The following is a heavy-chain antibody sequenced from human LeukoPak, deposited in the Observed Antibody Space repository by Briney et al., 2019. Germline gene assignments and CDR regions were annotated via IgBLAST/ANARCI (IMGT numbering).Heavy chain of an antibody. CDR1: GFTFSSNW. Sequence: GGSLRLSCAASGFTFSSNWMNWVRQAPGKGLVWVSRINSDGSSTSYADSVKGRFTISRDNAKNTLYLQMNSLRAEDTAVYYCARVGDHDSSCSIDYWGQGTLVTVSS. D-gene: IGHD3-22*01. J-gene: IGHJ4*02. V-gene: IGHV3-74*01. CDR2: INSDGSST. CDR3: ARVGDHDSSCSIDY.